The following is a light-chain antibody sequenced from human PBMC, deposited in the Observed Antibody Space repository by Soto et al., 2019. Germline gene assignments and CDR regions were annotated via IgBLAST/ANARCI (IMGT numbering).Light chain of an antibody. CDR1: SSDVAAYNS. CDR3: SSYTTSGNYV. V-gene: IGLV2-14*01. Sequence: QSVLTQPASVSGSPGQSITISCTGSSSDVAAYNSVSWYQQYPGKAPKLMIYDVIYRPSGVSNRFSVSKSANTASLTISGLQAEDEADYYCSSYTTSGNYVFGTGTKPTVL. J-gene: IGLJ1*01. CDR2: DVI.